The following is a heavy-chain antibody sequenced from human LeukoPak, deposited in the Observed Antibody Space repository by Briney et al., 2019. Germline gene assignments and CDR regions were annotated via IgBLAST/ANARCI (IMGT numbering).Heavy chain of an antibody. CDR3: ARDPRVGGRTKFDY. V-gene: IGHV1-18*01. CDR1: GYTFTSYG. CDR2: ISAYNGNT. J-gene: IGHJ4*02. Sequence: ASVKVSCKASGYTFTSYGVSWVRQAPGQGLEWMGWISAYNGNTNYAQKLQGRVTMTTDTSTSTAYMELRSLRSDDTAVYYCARDPRVGGRTKFDYWGQGTLVTVSS. D-gene: IGHD1-26*01.